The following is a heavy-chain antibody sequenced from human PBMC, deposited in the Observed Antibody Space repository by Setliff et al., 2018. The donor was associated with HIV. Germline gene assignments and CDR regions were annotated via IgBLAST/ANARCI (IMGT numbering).Heavy chain of an antibody. CDR2: IFYSGIT. V-gene: IGHV4-39*01. D-gene: IGHD3-3*01. CDR3: ARSKTFYDFWGGYYTHGAFKI. Sequence: KSSETLSLTCTVSGGSFTSRSYYWGWIRQPPGKGLEWIGSIFYSGITYYNPSLKSRVTISVDTSKNQFSLNLTSVTAADKAVYYCARSKTFYDFWGGYYTHGAFKIWGLGTMVTVSS. CDR1: GGSFTSRSYY. J-gene: IGHJ3*02.